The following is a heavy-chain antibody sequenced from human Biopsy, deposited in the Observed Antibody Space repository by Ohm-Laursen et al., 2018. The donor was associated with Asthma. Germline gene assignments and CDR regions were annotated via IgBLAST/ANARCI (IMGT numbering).Heavy chain of an antibody. D-gene: IGHD3-3*01. J-gene: IGHJ1*01. CDR2: IKRDGSEK. CDR3: ARTFHFWSPYHAEHYQL. Sequence: SLRLSCSASGFTFGDYCMSWVRQVPGQGLEWVANIKRDGSEKNHVDSLKGRFTISRDNAKNLLLLQMNSLRAEDTAVYYCARTFHFWSPYHAEHYQLWGQGTLVTVSS. CDR1: GFTFGDYC. V-gene: IGHV3-7*01.